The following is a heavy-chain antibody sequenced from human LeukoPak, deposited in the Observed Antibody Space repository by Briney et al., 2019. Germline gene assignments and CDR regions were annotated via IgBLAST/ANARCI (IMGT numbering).Heavy chain of an antibody. J-gene: IGHJ4*02. CDR1: GFTFDDYA. V-gene: IGHV3-9*01. CDR3: AKDGRTGIAAAGTGDY. CDR2: ISWNSGSI. D-gene: IGHD6-13*01. Sequence: GGSLRLSCAASGFTFDDYAMHWVRQAPGKGLEWVSGISWNSGSIGYADSVKGRFTISRDNAKNSLYLQMNSLRAEDTAVYYCAKDGRTGIAAAGTGDYWGQGTLVTVSS.